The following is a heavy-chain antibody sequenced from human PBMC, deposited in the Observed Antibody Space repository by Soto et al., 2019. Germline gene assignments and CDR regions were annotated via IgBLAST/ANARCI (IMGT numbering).Heavy chain of an antibody. D-gene: IGHD4-17*01. Sequence: ASVKVSRKAAGHTFIGYYIHWVRQAPGQGLEWMGWINPNSGATNSAHKFQGRVTMTRDTSISTAYMELTRLTSDDTAVYYCARAAVTTLPNFDYWGQGTLVTVSS. CDR3: ARAAVTTLPNFDY. V-gene: IGHV1-2*02. CDR1: GHTFIGYY. CDR2: INPNSGAT. J-gene: IGHJ4*02.